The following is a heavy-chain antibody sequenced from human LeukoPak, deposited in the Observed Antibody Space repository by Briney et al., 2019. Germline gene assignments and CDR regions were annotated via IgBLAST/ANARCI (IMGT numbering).Heavy chain of an antibody. CDR2: ISYDGSNK. CDR3: ARPRGDYYYGSGTYFDY. D-gene: IGHD3-10*01. CDR1: GFTFSSYA. J-gene: IGHJ4*02. Sequence: PGGSLRLSCAASGFTFSSYAMHWVRQAPGKGLEWVAVISYDGSNKYYADSVKGRFTISRDNSKNTLYLQMNSLRAEDTAVYYCARPRGDYYYGSGTYFDYWGQGTLVTVSS. V-gene: IGHV3-30-3*01.